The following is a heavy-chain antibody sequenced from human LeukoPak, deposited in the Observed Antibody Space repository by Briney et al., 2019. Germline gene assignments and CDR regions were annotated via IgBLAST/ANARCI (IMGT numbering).Heavy chain of an antibody. D-gene: IGHD4-17*01. CDR2: INSDGSTT. CDR3: ARDPFYGDADFDH. J-gene: IGHJ4*02. CDR1: GFTFSSYW. V-gene: IGHV3-74*01. Sequence: GGSLRLSCAASGFTFSSYWMHWVRQAPGKGLVWVSRINSDGSTTSYADSVKGRFTISRDNARNTVYLQMNSLRVEDTAVYYCARDPFYGDADFDHWGQGALVTVSS.